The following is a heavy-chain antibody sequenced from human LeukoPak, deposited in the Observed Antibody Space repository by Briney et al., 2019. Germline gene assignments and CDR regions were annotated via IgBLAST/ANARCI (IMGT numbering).Heavy chain of an antibody. CDR1: GGSISSSSYY. CDR3: ARGLPYSSSNAFDI. J-gene: IGHJ3*02. CDR2: IYYSGST. D-gene: IGHD6-6*01. V-gene: IGHV4-39*07. Sequence: PSETLSLTCTVSGGSISSSSYYWGWIRQPPGKGLEWIGSIYYSGSTYYNPSLKSRVTISVDTSKNQFSLKLSSVTAADTAVYYCARGLPYSSSNAFDIWGQGTMATVSS.